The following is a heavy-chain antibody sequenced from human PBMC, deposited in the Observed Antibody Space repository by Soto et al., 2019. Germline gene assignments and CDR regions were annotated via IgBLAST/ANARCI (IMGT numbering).Heavy chain of an antibody. CDR1: GDSVSSNSAG. J-gene: IGHJ4*01. V-gene: IGHV6-1*01. CDR3: ARGEQYSGRSFDY. CDR2: TYYRSKWYY. D-gene: IGHD1-26*01. Sequence: SQTLSLTCAITGDSVSSNSAGWSWVRQSPSRGLEWLGRTYYRSKWYYEYAVSVRGRITINPDTSKNQYSLQLNSVTPEDTAAYFCARGEQYSGRSFDYWGQGTMVTVSS.